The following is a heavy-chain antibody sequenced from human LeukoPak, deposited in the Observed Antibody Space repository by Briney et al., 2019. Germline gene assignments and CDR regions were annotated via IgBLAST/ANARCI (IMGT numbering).Heavy chain of an antibody. Sequence: SETLSLTCTVSGGSISSYYWSWIRQPAGKGLEWIGRIYTSGSTNYNPSLKSRVTMSVDTSKNQFSLKLSSVTAADTAVYYCARVDSSSWSEHFFDYWGQGTLVTVSS. V-gene: IGHV4-4*07. CDR1: GGSISSYY. CDR2: IYTSGST. CDR3: ARVDSSSWSEHFFDY. D-gene: IGHD6-13*01. J-gene: IGHJ4*02.